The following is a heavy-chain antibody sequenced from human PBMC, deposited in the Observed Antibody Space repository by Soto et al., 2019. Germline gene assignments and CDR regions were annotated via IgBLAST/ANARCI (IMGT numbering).Heavy chain of an antibody. CDR1: GGTFSSYA. CDR2: IIPIFGTA. CDR3: AGEVAVVARDGMDV. Sequence: QVQLVQSGAEVKKPGSSVKVSCKASGGTFSSYAISWVRQAPGQGLEWMGGIIPIFGTANYAQKFQGRVTITADEATSAAYMELSSLRAEDTAVYYCAGEVAVVARDGMDVWGQGTTVTVSS. J-gene: IGHJ6*02. D-gene: IGHD6-19*01. V-gene: IGHV1-69*12.